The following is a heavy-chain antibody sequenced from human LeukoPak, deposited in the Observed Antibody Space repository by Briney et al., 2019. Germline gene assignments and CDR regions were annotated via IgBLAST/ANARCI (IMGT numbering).Heavy chain of an antibody. Sequence: PGGSLRLSCAASGFSFSTYWMSGVRQPPGKGLEWVANIKQDGSDKYYVDSVKGRFTISKDNAKNSLYLQMNSLTAEDTAVYYCARGGTRLSDYWGQETLVTVSS. CDR2: IKQDGSDK. D-gene: IGHD1-7*01. V-gene: IGHV3-7*01. CDR3: ARGGTRLSDY. J-gene: IGHJ4*02. CDR1: GFSFSTYW.